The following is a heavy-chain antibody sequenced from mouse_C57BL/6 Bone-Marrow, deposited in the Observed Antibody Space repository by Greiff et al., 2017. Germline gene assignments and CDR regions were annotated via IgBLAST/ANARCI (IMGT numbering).Heavy chain of an antibody. J-gene: IGHJ3*01. V-gene: IGHV1-69*01. CDR1: GYTFTSYW. Sequence: VQLQQPGAELVMPGASVKLSCKASGYTFTSYWMHWVKQRPGQGLEWIGEIDPSDSYTNYNQKFKGKSPLTVDKSSSTASMQLSSLTSEDSAVYYCARRKLGGAWFAYWGQGTLVTVSA. CDR2: IDPSDSYT. CDR3: ARRKLGGAWFAY. D-gene: IGHD4-1*01.